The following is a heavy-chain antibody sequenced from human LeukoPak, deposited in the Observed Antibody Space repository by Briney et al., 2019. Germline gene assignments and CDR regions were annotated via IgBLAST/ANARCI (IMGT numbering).Heavy chain of an antibody. CDR2: FCSGGSK. V-gene: IGHV3-53*01. CDR3: ARGTFDGGNSPFAFDI. D-gene: IGHD4-23*01. Sequence: GGSLRLFCAASGFTFSGYAMRWVRQAQGKGLEGVSVFCSGGSKYYADSVKGRLTISRDNSKNTLYFQMNSLRAEDTAVYYCARGTFDGGNSPFAFDIWGQGTMVTVSS. J-gene: IGHJ3*02. CDR1: GFTFSGYA.